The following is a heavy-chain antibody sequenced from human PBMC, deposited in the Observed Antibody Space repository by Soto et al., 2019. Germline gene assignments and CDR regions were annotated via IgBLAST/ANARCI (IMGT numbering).Heavy chain of an antibody. CDR1: GYAITIYA. CDR2: INAGNGNT. D-gene: IGHD2-21*01. CDR3: ARGGEPIDY. V-gene: IGHV1-3*01. Sequence: ASVKVSWKASGYAITIYAMHWVRQAPGQRLEWMGWINAGNGNTKYSQKFQGRVTITRDTSASTAYMELSSLRSEDTAVYYCARGGEPIDYWGQGTLVTVSS. J-gene: IGHJ4*02.